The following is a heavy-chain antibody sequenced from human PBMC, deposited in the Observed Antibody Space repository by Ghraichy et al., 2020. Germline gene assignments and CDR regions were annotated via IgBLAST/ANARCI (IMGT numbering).Heavy chain of an antibody. V-gene: IGHV3-9*01. CDR2: ISWNSGSI. J-gene: IGHJ4*02. CDR1: GFTFDDYA. CDR3: AKDIRDRYYYGSGSYYNDGIYFDY. D-gene: IGHD3-10*01. Sequence: SLNISCAASGFTFDDYAMHWVRQAPGKGLEWVSGISWNSGSIGYADSVKGRFTISRDNAKNSLYLQMNSLRAEDTALYYCAKDIRDRYYYGSGSYYNDGIYFDYWGQGTLVTVSS.